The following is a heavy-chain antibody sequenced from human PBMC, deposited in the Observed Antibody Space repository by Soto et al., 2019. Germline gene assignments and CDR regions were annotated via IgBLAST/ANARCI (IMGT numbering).Heavy chain of an antibody. V-gene: IGHV1-18*01. CDR1: GYTFTSYG. J-gene: IGHJ5*02. CDR3: ARDFWSGYYTRWFDP. D-gene: IGHD3-3*01. CDR2: ISAYNGNT. Sequence: ASVKVSCKASGYTFTSYGISWVRQAPGQGLERMGWISAYNGNTNYAQKLQGRVTMTTDTSTSTAYMELRSLRSDDTAVYYCARDFWSGYYTRWFDPWGQGTLVTVSS.